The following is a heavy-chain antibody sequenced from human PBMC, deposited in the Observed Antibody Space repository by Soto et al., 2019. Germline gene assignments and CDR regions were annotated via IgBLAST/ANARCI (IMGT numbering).Heavy chain of an antibody. Sequence: EVQLLESGGGLVQPGGSLRLSCAASGFTFGTYAMSWVRQAPGKGLEWVSTISISGGATYYADSVKGRFTISRDNSKNTLYLQMNSLRAEDTALFFCAKWAAAQYFDYWGQGTLVTVPS. CDR1: GFTFGTYA. V-gene: IGHV3-23*01. D-gene: IGHD6-6*01. J-gene: IGHJ4*02. CDR2: ISISGGAT. CDR3: AKWAAAQYFDY.